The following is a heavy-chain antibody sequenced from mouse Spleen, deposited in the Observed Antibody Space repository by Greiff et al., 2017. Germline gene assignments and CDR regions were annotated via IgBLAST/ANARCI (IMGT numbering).Heavy chain of an antibody. Sequence: DVKLVESEGGLVQPGSSMKLSCTASGFTFSDYYMAWVRQVPEKGLEWVANINYDGSSTYYLDSLKSRFIISRDNAKNILYLQMSSLKSEDTATYYCARDWGYGSSYVWYFDVWGAGTTVTVSS. V-gene: IGHV5-16*01. CDR1: GFTFSDYY. J-gene: IGHJ1*01. CDR3: ARDWGYGSSYVWYFDV. D-gene: IGHD1-1*01. CDR2: INYDGSST.